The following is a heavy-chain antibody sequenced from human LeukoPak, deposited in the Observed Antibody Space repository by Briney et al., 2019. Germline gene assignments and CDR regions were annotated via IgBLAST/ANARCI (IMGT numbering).Heavy chain of an antibody. Sequence: ASLNVSCKASGYTFSAYHMHWVRAAPEQGLEWMGWINPNSGGTNYAQKFQGRVTMTRDTSISTAYMELSRLRSDDTAVYYCARAYYYGSGPYFQHWGQGTLVTVS. CDR3: ARAYYYGSGPYFQH. D-gene: IGHD3-10*01. CDR1: GYTFSAYH. V-gene: IGHV1-2*02. J-gene: IGHJ1*01. CDR2: INPNSGGT.